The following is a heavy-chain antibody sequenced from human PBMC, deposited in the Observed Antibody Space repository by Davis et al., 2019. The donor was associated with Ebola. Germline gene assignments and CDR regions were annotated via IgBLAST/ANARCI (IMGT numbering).Heavy chain of an antibody. CDR1: GFTFSSYA. CDR2: ISGSGGTT. V-gene: IGHV3-23*01. D-gene: IGHD6-13*01. CDR3: AKDISSSWYVSFDY. Sequence: PGGSLRLSCAASGFTFSSYAMSWVRQAPGKGLEWVSAISGSGGTTFYADSVEGRFTISRDNPRNTLYLQMNSPRAEDTAVYYCAKDISSSWYVSFDYWGQGTLVTVSS. J-gene: IGHJ4*02.